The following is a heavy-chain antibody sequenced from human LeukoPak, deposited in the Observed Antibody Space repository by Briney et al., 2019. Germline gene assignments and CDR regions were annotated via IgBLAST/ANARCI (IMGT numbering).Heavy chain of an antibody. CDR2: INPNSGGT. J-gene: IGHJ4*02. CDR3: ARLAAADRDVDY. CDR1: GYTFTGYY. V-gene: IGHV1-2*04. D-gene: IGHD6-13*01. Sequence: ASVKVSCKASGYTFTGYYMHWVRQAPGQGLEWMGWINPNSGGTNYAQKFQGWVTMTRDTSISTAYMELSRLRSDDTAVYYCARLAAADRDVDYWGQGTLVTVSS.